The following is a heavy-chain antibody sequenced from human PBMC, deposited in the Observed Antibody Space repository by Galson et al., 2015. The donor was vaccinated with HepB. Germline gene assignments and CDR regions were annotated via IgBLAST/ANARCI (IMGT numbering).Heavy chain of an antibody. Sequence: AVKVSCKASGGTFSSYAISWVRQAPGQGLEWMGGIIPILGIANYAQKFQGRVTITADKSTSTAYMELSSLRSGDTAVYYCAREAQADYYGSGSYVYWGQGTLVTVSS. CDR2: IIPILGIA. CDR1: GGTFSSYA. CDR3: AREAQADYYGSGSYVY. J-gene: IGHJ4*02. D-gene: IGHD3-10*01. V-gene: IGHV1-69*10.